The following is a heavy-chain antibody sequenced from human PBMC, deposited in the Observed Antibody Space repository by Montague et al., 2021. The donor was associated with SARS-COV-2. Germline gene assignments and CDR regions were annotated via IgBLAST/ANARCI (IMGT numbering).Heavy chain of an antibody. CDR1: GGSTSRHY. J-gene: IGHJ3*01. V-gene: IGHV4-59*08. CDR2: VYHNGDT. Sequence: SETLSLTCTVSGGSTSRHYWNWIRQSPVKRPESIGYVYHNGDTKYNPSLQSRVTISIDTSENQFSLRLNSVTAADTAVYFCARGWAFDPWGQGRLVTVSS. CDR3: ARGWAFDP. D-gene: IGHD6-19*01.